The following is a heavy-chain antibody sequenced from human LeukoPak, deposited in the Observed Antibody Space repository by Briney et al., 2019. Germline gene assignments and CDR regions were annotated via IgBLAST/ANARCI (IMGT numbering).Heavy chain of an antibody. CDR3: AGDTPPGGGYYFDY. J-gene: IGHJ4*02. CDR2: IWNAGTNT. D-gene: IGHD3-16*01. Sequence: PGGSLRLSCAASGFSFSTYGMHWVRQAPGKGLEWVALIWNAGTNTYYADSVKGRSTISRDNSKNTLYLQMNSLRAEDTAVYYCAGDTPPGGGYYFDYWGQGTLVIVSS. CDR1: GFSFSTYG. V-gene: IGHV3-33*01.